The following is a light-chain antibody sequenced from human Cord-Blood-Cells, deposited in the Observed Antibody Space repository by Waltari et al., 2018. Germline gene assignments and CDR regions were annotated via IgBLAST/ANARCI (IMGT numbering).Light chain of an antibody. CDR2: EVS. CDR1: SSDVGSYNR. CDR3: SSYTSSITVV. V-gene: IGLV2-18*02. J-gene: IGLJ2*01. Sequence: QSALTQPPSVSGSPGQSVTISCTGTSSDVGSYNRVSWYQQPPGTAPKLMIYEVSNRPAGVPDRCSGSKSGNAASLTIAGLQAEDEADYYCSSYTSSITVVFGGGTKLTVL.